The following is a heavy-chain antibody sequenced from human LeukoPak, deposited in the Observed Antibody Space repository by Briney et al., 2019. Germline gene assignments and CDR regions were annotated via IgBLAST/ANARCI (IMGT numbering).Heavy chain of an antibody. CDR1: GFTFSDYG. J-gene: IGHJ5*02. CDR2: ISSDGSNK. D-gene: IGHD3-22*01. CDR3: ARDNDPDYSSSPGWFDL. V-gene: IGHV3-30*06. Sequence: GRSLRLSCAASGFTFSDYGMHWVRLAPGKGLEWVGVISSDGSNKFYADSVKGRFTVPRDNSKNTLYLQMNSLRAEDTAVYYCARDNDPDYSSSPGWFDLWGQGTLVTVSS.